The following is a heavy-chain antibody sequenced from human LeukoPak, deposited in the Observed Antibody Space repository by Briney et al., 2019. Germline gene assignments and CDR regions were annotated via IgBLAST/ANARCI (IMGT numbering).Heavy chain of an antibody. V-gene: IGHV3-48*03. J-gene: IGHJ3*02. Sequence: GGSLRLSCAASGFTFSSYEMNWVRQAPGKGLDWVSYISSSGSTIYYADSVKGRFTISRDNAKNSLYLQMNSLRAEDTAVYYCAGDCGGGSCYGPYDTFDIWGQGTMVTVSS. CDR2: ISSSGSTI. D-gene: IGHD2-15*01. CDR3: AGDCGGGSCYGPYDTFDI. CDR1: GFTFSSYE.